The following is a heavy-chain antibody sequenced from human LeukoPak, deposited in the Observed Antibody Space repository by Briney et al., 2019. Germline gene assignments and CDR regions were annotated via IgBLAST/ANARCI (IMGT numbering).Heavy chain of an antibody. V-gene: IGHV4-31*03. CDR2: IYYSGST. J-gene: IGHJ5*02. CDR1: GGSISSGGYY. Sequence: PSETLSLTCTVSGGSISSGGYYWSWIHQHPGKGLEWIGYIYYSGSTCYNPSLKSRVSISVDTSKNQFSLKLSSVTAADTAVYYCARDVDYYDSSGYGGNWFDPWGQGTLVTVSS. D-gene: IGHD3-22*01. CDR3: ARDVDYYDSSGYGGNWFDP.